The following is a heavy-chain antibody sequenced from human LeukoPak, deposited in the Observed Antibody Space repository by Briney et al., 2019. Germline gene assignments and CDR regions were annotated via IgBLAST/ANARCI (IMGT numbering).Heavy chain of an antibody. CDR1: GFTFDDYA. Sequence: PGRSLRLSCAASGFTFDDYAMLWARQAPGKGLEWVSGISWNSGSIGYADSVKGRFTISRDNAKNSRYLQMNSLRAEDTALYYCAKEKDILVVVAATRHYYYYMDVWGKGTTVTVSS. J-gene: IGHJ6*03. CDR2: ISWNSGSI. D-gene: IGHD2-15*01. CDR3: AKEKDILVVVAATRHYYYYMDV. V-gene: IGHV3-9*01.